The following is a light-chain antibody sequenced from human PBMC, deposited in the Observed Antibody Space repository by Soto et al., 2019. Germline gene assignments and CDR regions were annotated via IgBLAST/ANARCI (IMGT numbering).Light chain of an antibody. CDR3: QQYGISPWT. CDR1: QSVGDN. J-gene: IGKJ1*01. Sequence: MTQSPSTLSVSPGEGATLSCRASQSVGDNLAWYQQTPGQAPRLLIYDASIRATGIPDRFSGSGFGTDFTLTISRLEPEDFAVYYCQQYGISPWTFGPGTKGDI. V-gene: IGKV3-20*01. CDR2: DAS.